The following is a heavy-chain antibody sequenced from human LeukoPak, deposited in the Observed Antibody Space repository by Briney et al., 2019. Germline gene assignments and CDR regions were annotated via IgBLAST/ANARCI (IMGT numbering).Heavy chain of an antibody. CDR1: GFTFSSYA. CDR3: ARDGQSLAPYAMDV. J-gene: IGHJ6*02. V-gene: IGHV3-30-3*01. CDR2: ISYDGSNK. Sequence: PRGSLRLSCAASGFTFSSYAMHWVRQAPGKGLEWVAVISYDGSNKYYADSVKGRFTISRDNSKNTLYLQMNSLRAEDTAVYYCARDGQSLAPYAMDVWGQGTTVIVSS.